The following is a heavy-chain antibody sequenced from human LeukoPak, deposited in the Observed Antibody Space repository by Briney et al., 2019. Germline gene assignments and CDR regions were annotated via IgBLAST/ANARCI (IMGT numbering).Heavy chain of an antibody. CDR1: GFTFSSYA. D-gene: IGHD2-2*01. V-gene: IGHV3-7*01. J-gene: IGHJ6*02. Sequence: PGGSLRLSCAASGFTFSSYAMSWVRQAPGKGLEWVANIKQDGSEKYYVDPVKGRFTISRDNAKNSLYLQMNSLRAEDTAVYYCARSLGGVPAAKAYYYYGMDVWGQGTTVTVSS. CDR2: IKQDGSEK. CDR3: ARSLGGVPAAKAYYYYGMDV.